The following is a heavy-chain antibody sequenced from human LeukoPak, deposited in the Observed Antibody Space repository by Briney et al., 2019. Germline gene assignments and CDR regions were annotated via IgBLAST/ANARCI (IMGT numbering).Heavy chain of an antibody. CDR3: ARGSGTLFDY. V-gene: IGHV4-4*02. CDR2: IYHSGST. J-gene: IGHJ4*02. D-gene: IGHD3-10*01. CDR1: GGSISSSNW. Sequence: PSETLSLTCAVSGGSISSSNWWSWVRQPPGKGLEWIGEIYHSGSTNYNPSLKSRVTMSLDKSENQFSLKLSSVTAADTAVYYCARGSGTLFDYWGQGTLVTVSS.